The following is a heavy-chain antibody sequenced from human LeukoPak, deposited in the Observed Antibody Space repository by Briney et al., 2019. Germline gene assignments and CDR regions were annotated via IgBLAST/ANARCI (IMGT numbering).Heavy chain of an antibody. D-gene: IGHD3-22*01. CDR3: AKGSPRITMIAVVINRPYYFDY. CDR2: ISGSGGST. CDR1: GFTFSRYA. J-gene: IGHJ4*02. V-gene: IGHV3-23*01. Sequence: GGSLRLSCAASGFTFSRYAMSWVRQAPGKGLEWVSAISGSGGSTYYADSVKGRFTISRDNSKNTLYLQMNSLRAEDTAVYYCAKGSPRITMIAVVINRPYYFDYWGQGTLVTVSS.